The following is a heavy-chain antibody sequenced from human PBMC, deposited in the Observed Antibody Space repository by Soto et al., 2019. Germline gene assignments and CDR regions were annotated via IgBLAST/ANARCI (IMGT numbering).Heavy chain of an antibody. CDR2: INHSGST. Sequence: SETLSLTCAVYGGSFNGYYWSWIRQPPGKGPEWIGDINHSGSTNYNPSLKSRVTISVDTPKDQFSLKLRSVTAADMAVFYCARAPDKYYFDSWGQGTLVTVSS. CDR1: GGSFNGYY. V-gene: IGHV4-34*01. J-gene: IGHJ4*02. CDR3: ARAPDKYYFDS.